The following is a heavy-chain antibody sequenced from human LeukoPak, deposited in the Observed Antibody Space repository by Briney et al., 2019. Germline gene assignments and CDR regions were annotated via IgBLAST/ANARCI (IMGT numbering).Heavy chain of an antibody. CDR2: INDRGST. V-gene: IGHV4-59*01. D-gene: IGHD6-25*01. CDR1: GDSISSYY. CDR3: ARDSRCGSGCTADGMDEWYEDTMDV. J-gene: IGHJ6*02. Sequence: SETLSLTCSVSGDSISSYYCSWIRQPPGEGLEWLGHINDRGSTDYNSSLEGRATISVDTFNNRFSLKLISVVAADTAVYYCARDSRCGSGCTADGMDEWYEDTMDVWGRGITVIVSS.